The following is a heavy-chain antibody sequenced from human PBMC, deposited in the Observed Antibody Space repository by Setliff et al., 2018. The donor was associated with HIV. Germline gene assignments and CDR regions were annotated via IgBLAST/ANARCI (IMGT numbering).Heavy chain of an antibody. J-gene: IGHJ4*02. CDR1: GGTFSSYA. V-gene: IGHV1-69*10. Sequence: SVKVSCKASGGTFSSYAISRVRQAPGQGLEWMGGIIPILGIANYAQKFQGRVTITADKSTSTAYMELSSLRSEDTAVYYCARVLTIRDATLVAPFDYWGQGTLVTVSS. D-gene: IGHD2-8*02. CDR3: ARVLTIRDATLVAPFDY. CDR2: IIPILGIA.